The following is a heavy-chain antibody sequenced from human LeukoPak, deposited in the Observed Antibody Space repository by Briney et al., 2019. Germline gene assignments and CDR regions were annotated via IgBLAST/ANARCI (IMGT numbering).Heavy chain of an antibody. Sequence: GGSLRLSCAASGFAFSRYWMAWVRQAPGKGLEWVANIRGDAGDKGSADSVKGRFTISRDNDKNSLHLQINSLTAEDTAVYYCARDVRGALDFWGQGTLVVVSS. J-gene: IGHJ4*02. V-gene: IGHV3-7*01. CDR3: ARDVRGALDF. D-gene: IGHD2-15*01. CDR2: IRGDAGDK. CDR1: GFAFSRYW.